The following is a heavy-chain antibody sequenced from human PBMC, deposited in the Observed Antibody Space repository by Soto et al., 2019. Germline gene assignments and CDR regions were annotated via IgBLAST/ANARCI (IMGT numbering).Heavy chain of an antibody. CDR1: GFTFSSYG. J-gene: IGHJ1*01. CDR3: AKDRDVVVTASSAEYFQH. D-gene: IGHD2-21*02. CDR2: ISYVGSNK. Sequence: GGSLRLSCAASGFTFSSYGMHWVRQAPGKGLEWVAVISYVGSNKYYADSVKGRFTISRDNSKNTLYLQMNSLRAEDTAVYYCAKDRDVVVTASSAEYFQHWGQGTLVTVSS. V-gene: IGHV3-30*18.